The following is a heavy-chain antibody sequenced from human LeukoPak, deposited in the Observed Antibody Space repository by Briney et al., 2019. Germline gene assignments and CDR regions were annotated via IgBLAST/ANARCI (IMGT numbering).Heavy chain of an antibody. CDR3: ARGPEYGGTIDY. Sequence: ASVKVSRKASGYTFIGHYIHWVRQAPGQGLEWMGWINPNSDATKYSQKFQGRVTMTRDTSISTTYMDLTRLTSDDTAVYYCARGPEYGGTIDYWGQGTLVTVSS. D-gene: IGHD4-23*01. V-gene: IGHV1-2*02. CDR2: INPNSDAT. J-gene: IGHJ4*02. CDR1: GYTFIGHY.